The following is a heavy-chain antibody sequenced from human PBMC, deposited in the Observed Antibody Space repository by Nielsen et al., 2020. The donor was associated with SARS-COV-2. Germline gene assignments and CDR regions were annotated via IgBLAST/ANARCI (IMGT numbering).Heavy chain of an antibody. V-gene: IGHV4-39*07. CDR2: KWHSGNT. Sequence: SETLSLTCTVSGGSINSGDTYWGWIRQPPGKGLEWVASKWHSGNTYCNPSLKGRVTISIDTSKKQFSLRLSSVTAADSAIYYCVRDEGIAARPEYWGQGTLVTVSS. J-gene: IGHJ4*02. CDR3: VRDEGIAARPEY. D-gene: IGHD6-13*01. CDR1: GGSINSGDTY.